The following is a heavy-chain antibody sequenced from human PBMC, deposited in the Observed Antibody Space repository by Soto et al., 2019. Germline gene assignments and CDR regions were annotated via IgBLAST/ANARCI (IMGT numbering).Heavy chain of an antibody. CDR2: IYTSGST. D-gene: IGHD6-13*01. Sequence: SETLSLTGTVSVGSISSYYWSWIRQPAGKGLEWIGRIYTSGSTNYNPSLKSRVTMSVDTSKNQFSLKLSSVTAADTAVYYCARDDGYSSSWYGAWGAFDIWGQGTMVTVS. CDR3: ARDDGYSSSWYGAWGAFDI. CDR1: VGSISSYY. V-gene: IGHV4-4*07. J-gene: IGHJ3*02.